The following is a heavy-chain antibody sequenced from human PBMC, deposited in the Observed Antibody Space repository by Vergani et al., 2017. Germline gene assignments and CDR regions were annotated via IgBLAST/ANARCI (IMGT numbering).Heavy chain of an antibody. J-gene: IGHJ5*01. D-gene: IGHD1-1*01. Sequence: QVQLVESEGGVVQPGRSLTLSCVASGFTFSSHGMHWVRQAPGKGLEWVAVIWYDGSNKYYGDSVKGRFTISRDNSKNTLYLQMNSLRVEDPAVYYCARWGNEKRLDSWGQGTLVTVSS. CDR1: GFTFSSHG. CDR2: IWYDGSNK. CDR3: ARWGNEKRLDS. V-gene: IGHV3-33*01.